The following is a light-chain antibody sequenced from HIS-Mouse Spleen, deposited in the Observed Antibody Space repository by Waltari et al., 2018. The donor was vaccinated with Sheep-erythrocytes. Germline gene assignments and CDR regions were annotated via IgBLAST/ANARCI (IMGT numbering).Light chain of an antibody. V-gene: IGLV3-10*01. Sequence: SYELTQPPSVSVSPGQTARITCSGYALPKKYAYWYQQKSGQAPVLVIYEDSKRPSGIPERFSGSTSGTMATLTISGAHVEDEADYYCYSTDSSGNHWVFGGGTKLTVL. CDR2: EDS. CDR3: YSTDSSGNHWV. J-gene: IGLJ3*02. CDR1: ALPKKY.